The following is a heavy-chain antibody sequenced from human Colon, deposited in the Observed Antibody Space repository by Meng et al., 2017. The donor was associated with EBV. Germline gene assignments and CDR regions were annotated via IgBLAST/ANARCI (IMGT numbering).Heavy chain of an antibody. CDR3: ARVGQWLPIDY. J-gene: IGHJ4*02. Sequence: QVHLQESGPGLVKPSGXLSLACAVSGGSVRSSSRWSWVRQPPGKGLEWIGEIYHSGSTNYNPYLKSRVTISVDKSKNQFSLNLSSVTAADTAVYYCARVGQWLPIDYWGQGTLVTVSS. D-gene: IGHD6-19*01. CDR2: IYHSGST. CDR1: GGSVRSSSR. V-gene: IGHV4-4*02.